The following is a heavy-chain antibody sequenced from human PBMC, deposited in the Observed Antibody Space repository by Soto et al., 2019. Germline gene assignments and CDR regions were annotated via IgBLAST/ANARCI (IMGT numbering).Heavy chain of an antibody. J-gene: IGHJ4*02. CDR3: TRADSPRADFDY. CDR2: IYYSGIT. CDR1: GGSISSYY. V-gene: IGHV4-59*01. Sequence: QVQLQESGPALVKASETLSLTCTVSGGSISSYYWTWIRQPPGKGLKWIGYIYYSGITNYNPSLKSQVTISVDTSKNQFSLKLSSVTAADTAVYYCTRADSPRADFDYWGQGTLVTVSS.